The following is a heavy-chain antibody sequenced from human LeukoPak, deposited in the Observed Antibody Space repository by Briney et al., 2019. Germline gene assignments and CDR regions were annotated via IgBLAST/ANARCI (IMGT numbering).Heavy chain of an antibody. D-gene: IGHD3-16*01. CDR2: IHPNSGGT. V-gene: IGHV1-2*02. CDR1: GYTFTVYY. CDR3: ARDADGADY. J-gene: IGHJ4*02. Sequence: ASVKVSFKASGYTFTVYYMHWVRQAPGQGGEGMGWIHPNSGGTNYAQKFQGRVTITRDTSISTAYMELSRLRSDDTAVYYCARDADGADYWGQGTLVTVSS.